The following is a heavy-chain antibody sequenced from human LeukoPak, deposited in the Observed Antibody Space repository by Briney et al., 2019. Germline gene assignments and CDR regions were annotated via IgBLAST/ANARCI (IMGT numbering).Heavy chain of an antibody. Sequence: SETLSLTCTVSGGSISSSSYYWGWIRQPPGKGLEWSGRIYYSGSTYYNPSLKSRVTISVDTSKNQFSLKLSSVTAADTAVYYCAREERDSGDAFDIWGQGTMVTVSS. CDR1: GGSISSSSYY. V-gene: IGHV4-39*01. J-gene: IGHJ3*02. CDR3: AREERDSGDAFDI. D-gene: IGHD1-26*01. CDR2: IYYSGST.